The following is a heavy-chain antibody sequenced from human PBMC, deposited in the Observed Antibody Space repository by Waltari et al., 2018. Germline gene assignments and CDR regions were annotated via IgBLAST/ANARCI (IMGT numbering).Heavy chain of an antibody. J-gene: IGHJ4*02. D-gene: IGHD3-22*01. V-gene: IGHV4-38-2*02. Sequence: QVQLQESGPGLVKPSETLSLTCTVSGYSISSGYYWGWIRQPPGKGLEWIGSIYHSGSTYYTPSLKSRVTISLDTSKNQFSLKLSSVTAADTAVYYCARGVGTMIVVALDYWGQGTLVTVSS. CDR3: ARGVGTMIVVALDY. CDR1: GYSISSGYY. CDR2: IYHSGST.